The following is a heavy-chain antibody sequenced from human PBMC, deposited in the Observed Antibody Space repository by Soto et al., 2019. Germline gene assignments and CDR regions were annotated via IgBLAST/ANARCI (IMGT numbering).Heavy chain of an antibody. CDR2: MIGTXGRT. V-gene: IGHV3-23*01. CDR1: GFTFSSYA. CDR3: AKALWLIANC. J-gene: IGHJ4*02. D-gene: IGHD6-19*01. Sequence: GXSRRLSCAASGFTFSSYAMSWVRQAPGRGLEWASXMIGTXGRTYYEDYVXXRFPIYRXXYKNKLYLKMNSMRAEDTAVYYCAKALWLIANCWGQGTLVTVSS.